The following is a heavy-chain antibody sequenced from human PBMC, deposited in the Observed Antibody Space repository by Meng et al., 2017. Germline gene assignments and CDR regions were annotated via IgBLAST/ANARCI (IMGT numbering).Heavy chain of an antibody. CDR3: AREIVVVVAATEYYYYYGMDV. J-gene: IGHJ6*02. CDR1: GGSFSGYY. CDR2: INHSGST. D-gene: IGHD2-15*01. Sequence: SETLSLTCAVYGGSFSGYYWSWIRQPPGKGLEWIGEINHSGSTNYNPSLKSRVTISVDTSKNQFSLKLSSVTAADTAVYYRAREIVVVVAATEYYYYYGMDVWGQGTTVTVSS. V-gene: IGHV4-34*01.